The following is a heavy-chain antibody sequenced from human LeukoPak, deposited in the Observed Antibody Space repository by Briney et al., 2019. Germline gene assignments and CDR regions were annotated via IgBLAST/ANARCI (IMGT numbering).Heavy chain of an antibody. D-gene: IGHD2-21*02. V-gene: IGHV3-30*18. Sequence: VQPGRSLRLSCAASGFTFSSYGMHWVRQAPGKGLEWVAVIAYDGRTKYYADSVNGRFSISRDNSKNTLYLQMNSLRAEDMAVYYCAKAGHCGGDCYSIMDYWGQGTLVTVSS. CDR3: AKAGHCGGDCYSIMDY. CDR2: IAYDGRTK. J-gene: IGHJ4*02. CDR1: GFTFSSYG.